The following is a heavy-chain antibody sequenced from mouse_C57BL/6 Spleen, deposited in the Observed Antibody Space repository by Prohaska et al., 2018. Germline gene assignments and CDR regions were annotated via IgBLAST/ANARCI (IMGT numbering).Heavy chain of an antibody. Sequence: EVKLEESGGGLVQPGGSMKLSCVASGFTFSNYWMNWVRQSPEKGLEWVAQIRLKSDNYATHYAESVKGRFTISRDDSKSSVYLQMNNLRAEDTGIYYCTGPYYYGSSPYYFDVWGTGTTVTVSS. CDR1: GFTFSNYW. J-gene: IGHJ1*03. CDR2: IRLKSDNYAT. D-gene: IGHD1-1*01. V-gene: IGHV6-3*01. CDR3: TGPYYYGSSPYYFDV.